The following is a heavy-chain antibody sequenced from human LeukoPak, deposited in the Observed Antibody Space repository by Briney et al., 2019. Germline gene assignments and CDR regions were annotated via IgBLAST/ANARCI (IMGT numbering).Heavy chain of an antibody. CDR2: IYSGGST. Sequence: PGGSLRLFCAASGFIVSSNYMSWVRQAPGKGLEWVSVIYSGGSTSYADSVKGRFTISRDNSKNTLYLQMNSLRAEDTAVYYCASYYDSSGNAFDIWGQGTMVTVSS. J-gene: IGHJ3*02. CDR1: GFIVSSNY. CDR3: ASYYDSSGNAFDI. V-gene: IGHV3-53*01. D-gene: IGHD3-22*01.